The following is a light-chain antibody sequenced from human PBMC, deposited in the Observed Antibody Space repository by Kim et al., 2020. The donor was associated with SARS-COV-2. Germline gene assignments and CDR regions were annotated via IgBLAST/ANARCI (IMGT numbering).Light chain of an antibody. Sequence: ASVGDRVSITCRASQDIRNYVNWYQQRPGEAPKLLIYDASSLETGVPSGFSGSGSGTEFTFTISSLQPEHVATYYCQQYDELPFTFGPGTKVDIK. CDR1: QDIRNY. CDR2: DAS. CDR3: QQYDELPFT. V-gene: IGKV1-33*01. J-gene: IGKJ3*01.